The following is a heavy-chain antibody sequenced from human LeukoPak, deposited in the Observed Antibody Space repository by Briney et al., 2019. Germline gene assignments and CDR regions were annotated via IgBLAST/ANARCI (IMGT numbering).Heavy chain of an antibody. J-gene: IGHJ4*02. CDR2: IDSDGITT. Sequence: PGGSLRLSCAASGFTFSSYWMHWVRQAPGKGLVWVSRIDSDGITTTYADSVKGRFTISRDNAKNTLYLQMNSLRAEDTAVYYCGTGWAVDFWGQGTLVTVSS. CDR1: GFTFSSYW. D-gene: IGHD2-15*01. V-gene: IGHV3-74*03. CDR3: GTGWAVDF.